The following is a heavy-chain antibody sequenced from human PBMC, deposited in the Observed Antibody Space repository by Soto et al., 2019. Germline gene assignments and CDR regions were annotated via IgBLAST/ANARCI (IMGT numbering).Heavy chain of an antibody. CDR2: VDPEDGET. CDR3: ATPHFARTTGTTTNYYYYGMDV. D-gene: IGHD1-1*01. V-gene: IGHV1-69-2*01. CDR1: GYTFTDYY. J-gene: IGHJ6*02. Sequence: GASVKVSCKVSGYTFTDYYMHWVQQAPGKGLEWMGLVDPEDGETIYAEKFQGRVTITADTSTDTAYMELSSLRSEDTAVYYCATPHFARTTGTTTNYYYYGMDVWGQGTTVTVSS.